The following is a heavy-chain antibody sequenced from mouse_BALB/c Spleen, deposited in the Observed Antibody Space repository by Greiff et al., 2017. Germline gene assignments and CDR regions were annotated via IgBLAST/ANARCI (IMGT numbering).Heavy chain of an antibody. CDR2: IWAGGST. CDR3: ARDERSTRPGFAY. Sequence: VKLVESGPGLVAPSQSLSITCTVSGFSLTSYGVHWVRQPPGKGLEWLGVIWAGGSTNYNSALMSRLSISKDNSKSQVFLKMTSMQTDDTAMYYCARDERSTRPGFAYWGQGTLVTVSA. J-gene: IGHJ3*01. V-gene: IGHV2-9*02. CDR1: GFSLTSYG. D-gene: IGHD2-1*01.